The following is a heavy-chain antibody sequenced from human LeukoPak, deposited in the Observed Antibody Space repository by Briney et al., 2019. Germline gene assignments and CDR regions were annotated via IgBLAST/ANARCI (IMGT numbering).Heavy chain of an antibody. CDR2: ISSRSSYI. Sequence: KPGGSLRLSCAGSGFTFSRYNMNWFRQAPGKGLERVSSISSRSSYIFYADPVKGRFTISRDNAKNSLYLQMNSLGAEDTAVYYCARDAQWLVPEGYYYYMDVWGKGTTVTVSS. CDR1: GFTFSRYN. D-gene: IGHD6-19*01. CDR3: ARDAQWLVPEGYYYYMDV. J-gene: IGHJ6*03. V-gene: IGHV3-21*01.